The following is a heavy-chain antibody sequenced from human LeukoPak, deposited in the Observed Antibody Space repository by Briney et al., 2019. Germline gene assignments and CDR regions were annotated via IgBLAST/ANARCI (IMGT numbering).Heavy chain of an antibody. Sequence: GGSLRLSCAASGFTFNNYPMHWVRQAPGKGLEWVAVISYDGSNKYYADSVKGRFTISRDNSKNTLYLQMNSLRAEDTAVYYCAKTRPLDSSSWSHGDYWGQGTLVTVPS. J-gene: IGHJ4*02. D-gene: IGHD6-13*01. CDR2: ISYDGSNK. V-gene: IGHV3-30*01. CDR1: GFTFNNYP. CDR3: AKTRPLDSSSWSHGDY.